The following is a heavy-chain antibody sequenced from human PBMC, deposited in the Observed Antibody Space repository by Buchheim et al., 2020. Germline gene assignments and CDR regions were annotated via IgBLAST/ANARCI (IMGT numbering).Heavy chain of an antibody. J-gene: IGHJ4*02. D-gene: IGHD6-13*01. V-gene: IGHV4-31*03. CDR1: GGSISSPTHY. Sequence: QVQLQESGPGLVKPSQTLSLTCTVSGGSISSPTHYWTWIRQLPGKGLEWMGYIYYSGTTYYSPSLKSRVTMSVDTSKNQFSLRLDSVTAADTAVYYCARDYSGTWDWGRGTL. CDR3: ARDYSGTWD. CDR2: IYYSGTT.